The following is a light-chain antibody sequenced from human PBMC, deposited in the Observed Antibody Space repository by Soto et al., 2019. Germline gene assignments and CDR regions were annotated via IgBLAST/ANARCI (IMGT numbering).Light chain of an antibody. J-gene: IGLJ1*01. CDR1: SSNIGTNA. CDR3: AAWEDSLNGDV. V-gene: IGLV1-44*01. CDR2: NNN. Sequence: QSVLTQPPSASGTPGQRVTISCSGGSSNIGTNAVNWYQQLPGTAPKLLIYNNNQRPSGVPDRFSGSKSGTSASLAISGLQSEDEADYDCAAWEDSLNGDVFGTGTKLTVL.